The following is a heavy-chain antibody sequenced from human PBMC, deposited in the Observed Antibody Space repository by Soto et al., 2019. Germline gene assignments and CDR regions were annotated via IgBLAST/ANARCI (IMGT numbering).Heavy chain of an antibody. CDR2: TYYRSKWYN. J-gene: IGHJ5*02. CDR1: GDSVSSNSAA. Sequence: SQTLSLTCAISGDSVSSNSAAWNWIRQSPSRGLEWLGRTYYRSKWYNDYAVSVKSRITINPDTSKNQFSLQLNSVTPEDTAVYYCAKGRKTQSARWFGSNRPTWLDPWGQRTLVTVSS. CDR3: AKGRKTQSARWFGSNRPTWLDP. D-gene: IGHD3-10*01. V-gene: IGHV6-1*01.